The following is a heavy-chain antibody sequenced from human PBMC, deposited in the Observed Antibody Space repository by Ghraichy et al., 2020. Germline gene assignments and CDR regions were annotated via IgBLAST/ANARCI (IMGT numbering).Heavy chain of an antibody. J-gene: IGHJ6*02. V-gene: IGHV4-59*08. Sequence: SETLSLTCTVSGGSISSYYWSWIRQPPGKGLEWIGYIYYSGSTNYNPSLKSLVTISVDTSKNQFSLKLSSVTAADTAVYYCASNPLGGKGTGDYYYCGMDVGGQGTTVTVSS. CDR1: GGSISSYY. CDR3: ASNPLGGKGTGDYYYCGMDV. D-gene: IGHD4-23*01. CDR2: IYYSGST.